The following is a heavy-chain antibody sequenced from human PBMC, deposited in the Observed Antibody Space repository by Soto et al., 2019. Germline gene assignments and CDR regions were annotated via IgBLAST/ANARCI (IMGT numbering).Heavy chain of an antibody. CDR2: ISYDGSNK. V-gene: IGHV3-30*18. CDR1: GFTFSSYG. Sequence: PGGSLRLSCAASGFTFSSYGMHWVRQAPGKGLEWVAVISYDGSNKYYADSVKGRFTISRDNSKNTLYLQMNSLRAEDTAVYYCAKESDLGYYDSSGYFDYWGQGTLVTVSS. D-gene: IGHD3-22*01. J-gene: IGHJ4*02. CDR3: AKESDLGYYDSSGYFDY.